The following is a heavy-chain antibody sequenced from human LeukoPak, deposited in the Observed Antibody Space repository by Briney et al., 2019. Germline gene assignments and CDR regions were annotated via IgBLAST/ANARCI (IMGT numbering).Heavy chain of an antibody. CDR1: GASVRSDH. CDR3: ARGLSVNAFDL. Sequence: SETLSLTCTVSGASVRSDHWNWIRQPPGKGLEWIAYMHGSGSPNYNPSLASRLTLSVDATENLLSLKLTSVTAADTAVYFCARGLSVNAFDLWGQGTLVTVSS. D-gene: IGHD2/OR15-2a*01. J-gene: IGHJ3*01. CDR2: MHGSGSP. V-gene: IGHV4-59*02.